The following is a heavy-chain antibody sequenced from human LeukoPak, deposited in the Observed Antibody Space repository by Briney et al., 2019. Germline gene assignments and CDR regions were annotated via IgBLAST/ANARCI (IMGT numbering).Heavy chain of an antibody. J-gene: IGHJ6*03. Sequence: SETLSLTCTVSGGSISSYYWSWIRQPPGKGLEWIGYIYDSGSTNYNPSLKSRVTISVDTSKNQFSLKLSSVTAADTAVYYCARSMGQQLVLDYYYYYMDVWGKGTTVTVSS. CDR2: IYDSGST. V-gene: IGHV4-59*01. D-gene: IGHD6-13*01. CDR1: GGSISSYY. CDR3: ARSMGQQLVLDYYYYYMDV.